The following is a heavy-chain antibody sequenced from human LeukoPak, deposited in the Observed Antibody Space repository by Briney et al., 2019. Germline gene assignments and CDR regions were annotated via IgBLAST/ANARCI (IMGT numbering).Heavy chain of an antibody. J-gene: IGHJ5*02. CDR1: GYTFTSYY. Sequence: ASVKVSCKASGYTFTSYYMHWVRQAPGQGLEWMGLINPTGGSTGYAQKFQGRVTMTRDMSTSTDYMELSSLRSEDTAIYYCARDNAWWFDPWGQGALVTVSS. CDR3: ARDNAWWFDP. CDR2: INPTGGST. V-gene: IGHV1-46*01. D-gene: IGHD2-8*01.